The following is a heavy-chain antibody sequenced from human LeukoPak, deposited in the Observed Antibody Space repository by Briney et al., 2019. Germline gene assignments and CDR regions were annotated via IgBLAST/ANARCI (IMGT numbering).Heavy chain of an antibody. Sequence: GSLRLSCAASGFTFSDYYMSWIRQAPGQGLEWVSYISTSVTIIYYADSVKGRFTISRDNAKNSLYLQMNSLRAEDTAAYYCARDFHYYDSSGLPGYWGQGTLVTVSS. V-gene: IGHV3-11*04. D-gene: IGHD3-22*01. CDR2: ISTSVTII. CDR1: GFTFSDYY. J-gene: IGHJ4*02. CDR3: ARDFHYYDSSGLPGY.